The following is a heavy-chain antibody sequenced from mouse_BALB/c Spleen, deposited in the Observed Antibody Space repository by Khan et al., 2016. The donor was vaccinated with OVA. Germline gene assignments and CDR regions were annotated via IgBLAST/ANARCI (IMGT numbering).Heavy chain of an antibody. Sequence: EVQLVESGPGLVKPSQSLSLTCTVSGYSITSDYVWNWIRQFPGNKLEWMGYISYRGSTNYNPSHTSRISITRNSSKNQFFLQLNCVTTEDTATYYCARDGYRYNYAMDYWGQGTSVTVSS. J-gene: IGHJ4*01. CDR1: GYSITSDYV. CDR3: ARDGYRYNYAMDY. D-gene: IGHD2-3*01. CDR2: ISYRGST. V-gene: IGHV3-2*02.